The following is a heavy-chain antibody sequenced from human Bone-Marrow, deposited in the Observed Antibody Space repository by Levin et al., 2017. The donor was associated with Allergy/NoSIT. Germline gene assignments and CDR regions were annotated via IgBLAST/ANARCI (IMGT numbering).Heavy chain of an antibody. Sequence: GGSLRLSCAASGFSFSLYGMNWVRQAPGKGLEWVSSISSDSSYIYYADSVKGRFTISRDNAKNSLYLQMDSLRVDDTALYYCARESPRNFCHGGRCYYYGMDVWGQGTTVAVSS. V-gene: IGHV3-21*01. J-gene: IGHJ6*01. CDR3: ARESPRNFCHGGRCYYYGMDV. CDR1: GFSFSLYG. CDR2: ISSDSSYI. D-gene: IGHD2-15*01.